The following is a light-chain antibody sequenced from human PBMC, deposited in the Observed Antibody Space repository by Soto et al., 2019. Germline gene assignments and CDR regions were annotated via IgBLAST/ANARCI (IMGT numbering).Light chain of an antibody. CDR3: QQYYSYPWA. V-gene: IGKV1-8*01. J-gene: IGKJ1*01. CDR2: AAS. Sequence: PSSFTASTGYIVTITCRARQGISSYLAWYQQKPGKAPKLLIYAASTLQSGVPSRFSGSGSGTDFTLTISGLQSEDFATYYCQQYYSYPWAFGQGGKVDIK. CDR1: QGISSY.